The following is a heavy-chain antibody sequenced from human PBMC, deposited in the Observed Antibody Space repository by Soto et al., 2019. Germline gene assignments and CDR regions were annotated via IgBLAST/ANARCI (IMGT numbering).Heavy chain of an antibody. CDR1: GGSISSGDYY. CDR3: ARASPVVTDV. CDR2: IYYSGST. J-gene: IGHJ6*02. D-gene: IGHD5-18*01. V-gene: IGHV4-30-4*01. Sequence: QVQLQESGPGLVKPSQTLSLTCTVSGGSISSGDYYWSWIRQPPGKGLEWIGYIYYSGSTYYNPSLTTRVTISVDTSKNHFSLTLTSVTAADTAVYSCARASPVVTDVWGQATTVTVSS.